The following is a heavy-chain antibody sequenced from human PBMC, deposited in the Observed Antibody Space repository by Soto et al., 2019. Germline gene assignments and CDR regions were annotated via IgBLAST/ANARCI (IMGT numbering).Heavy chain of an antibody. Sequence: GGSLRLSCVASGFTFSSYSMNWVRQAPGKGLEWVSSISSSSSYIYYADSVKGRFTISRDNAKNSLYLQMNSLRAEDTAVYYCARNSVYYDFWSGPLWGKGTTVTVSS. CDR2: ISSSSSYI. CDR1: GFTFSSYS. D-gene: IGHD3-3*01. CDR3: ARNSVYYDFWSGPL. V-gene: IGHV3-21*01. J-gene: IGHJ6*04.